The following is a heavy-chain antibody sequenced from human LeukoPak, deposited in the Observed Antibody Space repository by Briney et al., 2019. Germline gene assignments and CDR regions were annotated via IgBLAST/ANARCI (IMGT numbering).Heavy chain of an antibody. V-gene: IGHV3-11*04. Sequence: GGSLRLSCAASGFTFSDYYMSWIRQAPGKGLEWVSYISSSGSTIYYADSVKGRFTISRDSAKNSLYLQMNSLRAEDTAVYYCARGPHPVYYDSSGYHFYFDYWGQGTLVTVSS. CDR3: ARGPHPVYYDSSGYHFYFDY. J-gene: IGHJ4*02. CDR2: ISSSGSTI. CDR1: GFTFSDYY. D-gene: IGHD3-22*01.